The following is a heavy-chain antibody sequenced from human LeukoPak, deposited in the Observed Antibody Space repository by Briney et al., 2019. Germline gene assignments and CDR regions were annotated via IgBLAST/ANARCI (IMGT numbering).Heavy chain of an antibody. CDR3: AKAPRYYYDT. J-gene: IGHJ5*02. Sequence: PGGSLRLSCAASGFTVSSNYMSWVRQAPGKGLEWVSAISGSGGSTYYADSVKGRFTISRDNSKNTLYLQMNSLRAEDTAVYYCAKAPRYYYDTWGQGTLVTVSS. CDR1: GFTVSSNY. CDR2: ISGSGGST. V-gene: IGHV3-23*01. D-gene: IGHD3-22*01.